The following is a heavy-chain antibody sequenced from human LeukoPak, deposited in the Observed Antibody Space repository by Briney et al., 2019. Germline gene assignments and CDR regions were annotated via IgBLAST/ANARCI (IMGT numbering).Heavy chain of an antibody. CDR3: ASGNSGPGLFDY. Sequence: PGGSLRLSCAASGFTFSSYAMTWVRQAPGKGLEWVSVISGSGGSSYYADSVKGRFTISRDNSKSTLYLQMNSLRAEDTAVYYCASGNSGPGLFDYWGQGTLVTVSS. D-gene: IGHD4-23*01. CDR1: GFTFSSYA. J-gene: IGHJ4*02. V-gene: IGHV3-23*01. CDR2: ISGSGGSS.